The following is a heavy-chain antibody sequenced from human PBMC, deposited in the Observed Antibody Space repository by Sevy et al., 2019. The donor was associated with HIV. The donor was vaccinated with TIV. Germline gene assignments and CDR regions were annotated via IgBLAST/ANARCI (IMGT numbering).Heavy chain of an antibody. CDR3: ARGRSPKRLPLLYSGYDHMTAHFFDY. V-gene: IGHV4-34*01. CDR2: VDHSGGT. CDR1: GESVSSSY. D-gene: IGHD5-12*01. Sequence: SETLPLTCAVYGESVSSSYWTWIRQPPGGGLDWVGEVDHSGGTSYNPSLKSRATVSLDTSKRQFSLKLNSVTAADTAVYFCARGRSPKRLPLLYSGYDHMTAHFFDYWGQGALVTVSS. J-gene: IGHJ4*02.